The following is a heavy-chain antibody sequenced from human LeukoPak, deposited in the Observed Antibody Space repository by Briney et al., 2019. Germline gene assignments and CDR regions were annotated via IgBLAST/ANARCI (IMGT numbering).Heavy chain of an antibody. D-gene: IGHD6-6*01. J-gene: IGHJ6*03. CDR2: IYYSGST. V-gene: IGHV4-59*12. Sequence: KPSETLSLTCTVSGGSISSYYWSWIRQPPGKGLEWIGYIYYSGSTNYNPSLKSRVTISVDTSKNQFSLKLSSVTAADTAVYYCAGGIAARPNRLYYYYYMDVWGKGTTVTVSS. CDR3: AGGIAARPNRLYYYYYMDV. CDR1: GGSISSYY.